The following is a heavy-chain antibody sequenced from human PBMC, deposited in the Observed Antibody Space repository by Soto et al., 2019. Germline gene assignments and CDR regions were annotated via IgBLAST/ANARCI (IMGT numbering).Heavy chain of an antibody. CDR3: ARAGDYGSGNPLDS. V-gene: IGHV3-20*01. J-gene: IGHJ4*02. D-gene: IGHD3-10*01. CDR1: GFTFDEHG. CDR2: INWNGGST. Sequence: EVQLAESGGGVVRPGGSLRLSCAASGFTFDEHGMSWVRQAPGKGLEWVSGINWNGGSTGYADSVKGRFTISRDNAKNALYLQMNSLRAEDTALYHCARAGDYGSGNPLDSWGQGTLVTVSS.